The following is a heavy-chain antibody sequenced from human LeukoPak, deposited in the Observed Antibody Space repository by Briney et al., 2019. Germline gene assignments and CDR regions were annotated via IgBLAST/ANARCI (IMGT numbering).Heavy chain of an antibody. CDR1: GFTFSSYA. CDR2: ISGSGGST. V-gene: IGHV3-23*01. J-gene: IGHJ4*02. D-gene: IGHD3-22*01. CDR3: AKTMIVAYYFDY. Sequence: PGGSLRLSCAASGFTFSSYAMHWVRQAPGKGLEWVSAISGSGGSTYYADSVKGRFTISRDNSKNTLYLQMNSLRAEDTAVYYCAKTMIVAYYFDYWGQGTLVTVSS.